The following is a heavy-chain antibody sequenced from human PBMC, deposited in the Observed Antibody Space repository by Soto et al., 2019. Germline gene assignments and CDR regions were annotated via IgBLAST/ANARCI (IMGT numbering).Heavy chain of an antibody. D-gene: IGHD2-2*02. Sequence: PGGSLRLSCAASGLTFSGKTMYWVRQAPGKGLEWVALIAPDGSQIYYADSVKGRFTISRDNSKSTLSLQTDSLRAEDTSLYLCATDIHATWLLNSWGQGTLVTVSS. CDR2: IAPDGSQI. CDR1: GLTFSGKT. V-gene: IGHV3-30-3*01. J-gene: IGHJ4*02. CDR3: ATDIHATWLLNS.